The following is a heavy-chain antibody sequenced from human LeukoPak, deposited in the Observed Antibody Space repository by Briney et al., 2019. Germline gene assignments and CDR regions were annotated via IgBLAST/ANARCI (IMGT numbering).Heavy chain of an antibody. CDR2: VYPGDSDA. CDR3: ARRNPMSGDSFDY. CDR1: GYTFSSYW. V-gene: IGHV5-51*01. Sequence: GESLKISCRGSGYTFSSYWIAWVRQLPGKGLEWMGLVYPGDSDAKYSPSFQGQVTLSADKSINTAYLQWTCLKASDAAMYYCARRNPMSGDSFDYWGQGTLVSVSS. J-gene: IGHJ4*02. D-gene: IGHD4-17*01.